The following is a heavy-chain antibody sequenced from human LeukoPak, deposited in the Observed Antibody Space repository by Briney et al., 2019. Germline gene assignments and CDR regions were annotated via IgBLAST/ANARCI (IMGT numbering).Heavy chain of an antibody. Sequence: ASVKVSCKASGYTFTSYDINWVRQATGQGLEWMGWMNPNSGNTGYAQKFQGRVTMTEDTSTDTAYMELSSLRSEDTAVYYCATMYSSGWYGFGYWGQGTLVTVSS. D-gene: IGHD6-19*01. CDR3: ATMYSSGWYGFGY. CDR2: MNPNSGNT. CDR1: GYTFTSYD. V-gene: IGHV1-8*01. J-gene: IGHJ4*02.